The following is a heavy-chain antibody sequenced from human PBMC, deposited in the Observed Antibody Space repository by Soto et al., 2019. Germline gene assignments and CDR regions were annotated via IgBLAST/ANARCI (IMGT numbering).Heavy chain of an antibody. J-gene: IGHJ6*03. CDR2: IYSGGST. V-gene: IGHV3-53*04. D-gene: IGHD6-6*01. Sequence: PGGSLRLSCAASGFTVSSNYMSWVRQAPGKGLEWVSVIYSGGSTYYADSVKGRFTISRHNSKNTLYLQMNSLRAEDTAVYYCAREEYSSSSRDYYYYYMDVWGKGTTVTVSS. CDR1: GFTVSSNY. CDR3: AREEYSSSSRDYYYYYMDV.